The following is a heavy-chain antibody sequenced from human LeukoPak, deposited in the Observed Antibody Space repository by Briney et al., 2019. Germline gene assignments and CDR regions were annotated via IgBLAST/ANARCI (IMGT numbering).Heavy chain of an antibody. V-gene: IGHV3-33*01. CDR3: ARDTAMVGVFDY. J-gene: IGHJ4*02. D-gene: IGHD5-18*01. Sequence: GGSLRLSCAASGFTFSSYGMHWVRQAPGKGLEWVAVIWYDGSNKYYADSVKGRFTISRDNSKNTLYLQMNSLRAEDTGVYYCARDTAMVGVFDYWGQGTLVTVSS. CDR1: GFTFSSYG. CDR2: IWYDGSNK.